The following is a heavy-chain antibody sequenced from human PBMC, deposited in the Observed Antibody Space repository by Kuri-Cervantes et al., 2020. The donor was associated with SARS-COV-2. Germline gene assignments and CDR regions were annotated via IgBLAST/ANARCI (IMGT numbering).Heavy chain of an antibody. Sequence: GSLRLSCSVSGGSITSSYWSWLRQPPGKGLEWIGYVYYTGSTNYSPSLKSRVSITIDTSKRQFSLKLTSVTAADTAVYYCARVVDRGNNYIFDWFDPWGQGTLVTVSS. CDR2: VYYTGST. V-gene: IGHV4-59*01. J-gene: IGHJ5*02. D-gene: IGHD5-24*01. CDR1: GGSITSSY. CDR3: ARVVDRGNNYIFDWFDP.